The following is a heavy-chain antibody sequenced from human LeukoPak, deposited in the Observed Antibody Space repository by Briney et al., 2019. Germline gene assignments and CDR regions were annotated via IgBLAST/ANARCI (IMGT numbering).Heavy chain of an antibody. CDR3: ARVGAARAFDI. V-gene: IGHV3-64*02. Sequence: GGSLRLSCAASGFTFSGYAMHWVRQAPGKGLEYVSAITNNGGSTYYADSVKGRFTISRDNSKNTLYLQMGSLRAEDMAVYHCARVGAARAFDIWGQGTMVTVSS. CDR2: ITNNGGST. J-gene: IGHJ3*02. CDR1: GFTFSGYA.